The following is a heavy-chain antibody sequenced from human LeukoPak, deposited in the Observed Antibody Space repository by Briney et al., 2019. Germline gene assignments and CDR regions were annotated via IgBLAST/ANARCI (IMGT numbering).Heavy chain of an antibody. CDR3: AREGDSTPDYYYYYMDV. V-gene: IGHV3-23*01. CDR1: GFTFSSYT. Sequence: GGSLRLSCAASGFTFSSYTMNWVRQAPGKGLEWVSGISGSGGSTVCADSVKGRFTISRDNSKNTLYLQMNSLRAEDTAVYYCAREGDSTPDYYYYYMDVWGKGTTVTVSS. J-gene: IGHJ6*03. D-gene: IGHD6-13*01. CDR2: ISGSGGST.